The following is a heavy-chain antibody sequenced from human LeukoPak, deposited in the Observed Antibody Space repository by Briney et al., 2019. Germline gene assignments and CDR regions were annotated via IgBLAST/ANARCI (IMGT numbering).Heavy chain of an antibody. D-gene: IGHD3-3*01. V-gene: IGHV4-4*07. CDR3: ARTDYDFWSGYFLDAFDI. CDR2: IYTSGST. CDR1: GGSISSYY. Sequence: PSETLSLTCTVSGGSISSYYWSWIRQPAGKGLEWIGRIYTSGSTNYNPSLKSRVTMSVDTSKNQFSLKLSSVTAADTAVYYCARTDYDFWSGYFLDAFDIWGQGTMVTVSS. J-gene: IGHJ3*02.